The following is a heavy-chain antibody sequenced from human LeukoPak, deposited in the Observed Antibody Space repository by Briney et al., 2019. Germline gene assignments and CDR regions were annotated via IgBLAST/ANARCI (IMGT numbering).Heavy chain of an antibody. CDR2: ICWNSGSI. J-gene: IGHJ6*03. CDR1: GFTFDDDA. Sequence: GGSLRLSCAASGFTFDDDAMHWVRQAPGKGLEWVSGICWNSGSIGYADSVKGRFTISRDNAKNSLYLQMNSLRAEDTALYYCAKSPLGAPYYYYYYMDVWGKGTTVTVSS. CDR3: AKSPLGAPYYYYYYMDV. V-gene: IGHV3-9*01. D-gene: IGHD1-26*01.